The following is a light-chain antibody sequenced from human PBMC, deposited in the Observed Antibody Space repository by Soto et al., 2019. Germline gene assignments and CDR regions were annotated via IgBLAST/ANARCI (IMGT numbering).Light chain of an antibody. Sequence: FMLTQPHSVSESPGKTVTISCTRSSGSIASNYVQWYQQRPGSAPTTVIYEDNQRPSXVPDRFSGSIDSSSNSASLTISXXXXXXXXDYYCQSYDSSNQGVFGGGTKVTVL. CDR1: SGSIASNY. CDR2: EDN. CDR3: QSYDSSNQGV. J-gene: IGLJ2*01. V-gene: IGLV6-57*04.